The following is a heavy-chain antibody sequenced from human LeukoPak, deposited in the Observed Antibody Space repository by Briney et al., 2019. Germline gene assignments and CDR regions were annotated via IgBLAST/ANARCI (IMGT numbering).Heavy chain of an antibody. V-gene: IGHV1-46*01. CDR2: INPSGGST. Sequence: ASVEVSCKASGYTFTSYYMHWVRQAPGQGLEWMGIINPSGGSTSYAQKFQGRVTMTRDTSTSTVYMELSSLRSEDTAVYYCARELIDYDAAFDIWGQGTMVTVSS. D-gene: IGHD4/OR15-4a*01. J-gene: IGHJ3*02. CDR1: GYTFTSYY. CDR3: ARELIDYDAAFDI.